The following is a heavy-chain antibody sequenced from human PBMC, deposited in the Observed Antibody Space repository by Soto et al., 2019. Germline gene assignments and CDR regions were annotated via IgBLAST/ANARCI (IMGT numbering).Heavy chain of an antibody. Sequence: SETLSLTCTVSGGSISGYYWSWIRQPPGKGLEWIGYIYYSGSTNYNPSLKSRVTISVDTSKNQFSLKLSSVTAADTAVYYCARGRLGDEGDYWGQGTLVTVSS. CDR2: IYYSGST. D-gene: IGHD3-10*01. CDR1: GGSISGYY. J-gene: IGHJ4*02. V-gene: IGHV4-59*01. CDR3: ARGRLGDEGDY.